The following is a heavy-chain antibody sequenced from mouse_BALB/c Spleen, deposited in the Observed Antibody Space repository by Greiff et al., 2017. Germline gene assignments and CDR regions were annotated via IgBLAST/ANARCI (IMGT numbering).Heavy chain of an antibody. D-gene: IGHD2-1*01. CDR2: ISYSGST. J-gene: IGHJ3*01. Sequence: VQLQESGPGLVKPSQSLSLTCTVTGYSITSDYAWNWIRQFPGNKLEWMGYISYSGSTSYNPSLKSRISITRDTSKNQFFLQLNSVTTEDTATYYCAREVGNYAWFAYWGQGTLVTVSA. CDR3: AREVGNYAWFAY. CDR1: GYSITSDYA. V-gene: IGHV3-2*02.